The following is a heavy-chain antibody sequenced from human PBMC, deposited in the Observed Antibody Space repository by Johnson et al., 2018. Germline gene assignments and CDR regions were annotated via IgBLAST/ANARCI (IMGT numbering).Heavy chain of an antibody. D-gene: IGHD2-8*01. CDR3: AGTNWHCMDV. J-gene: IGHJ6*02. Sequence: VQLVESGGGLVKPGGSLRLSCAASGFTFSSYSMNWVRQAPGKGLEWVGRIKSKTDGGTTDYAAPVKGRFTISREDSKNTLYLQMNSLRAEDTAVYYCAGTNWHCMDVWGQGTTVTVSS. CDR1: GFTFSSYS. V-gene: IGHV3-15*01. CDR2: IKSKTDGGTT.